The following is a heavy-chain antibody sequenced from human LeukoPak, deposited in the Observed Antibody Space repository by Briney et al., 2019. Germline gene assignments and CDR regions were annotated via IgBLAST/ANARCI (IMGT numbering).Heavy chain of an antibody. J-gene: IGHJ4*02. Sequence: GGPLRLSCAACGFTVSSNYMSWVRQAPGKGLEWVSSISNSSRYIYYADPVKGRFTISRDNPKNTLYLQMNSLRAEDTAVYYCASRAGAYTHPYDYWGQGTLVTVSS. CDR1: GFTVSSNY. CDR3: ASRAGAYTHPYDY. CDR2: ISNSSRYI. V-gene: IGHV3-21*04. D-gene: IGHD3-16*01.